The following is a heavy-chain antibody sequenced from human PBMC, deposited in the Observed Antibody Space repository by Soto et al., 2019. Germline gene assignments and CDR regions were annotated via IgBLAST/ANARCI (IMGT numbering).Heavy chain of an antibody. CDR3: ARPHNYYDSSGYYWDYYYGMDV. CDR2: IIPIFGTA. J-gene: IGHJ6*02. CDR1: GGTFGICA. Sequence: GASVKVSCKASGGTFGICAIRWVRQAPGQGLEWMGGIIPIFGTANYAQKFQGRVTITADESTSTAYMELSSLRSEDTAVYYCARPHNYYDSSGYYWDYYYGMDVWGQGTTVTVSS. D-gene: IGHD3-22*01. V-gene: IGHV1-69*13.